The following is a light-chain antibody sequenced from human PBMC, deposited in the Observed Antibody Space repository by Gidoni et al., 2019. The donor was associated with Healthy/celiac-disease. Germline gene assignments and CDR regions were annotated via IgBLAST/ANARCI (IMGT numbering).Light chain of an antibody. Sequence: FQITQSPSSLSACVGDRVTITCQASQDISNYLNWYQQKPGKAPKLLIYDASDLETGVPSRFSGSRSGTDFTFTISSLQPEDIATYYCQQYDNLPRYTFGQGTKLEIK. V-gene: IGKV1-33*01. CDR2: DAS. J-gene: IGKJ2*01. CDR3: QQYDNLPRYT. CDR1: QDISNY.